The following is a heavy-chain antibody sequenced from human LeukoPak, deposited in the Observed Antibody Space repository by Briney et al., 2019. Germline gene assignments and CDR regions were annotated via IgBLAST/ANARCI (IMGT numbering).Heavy chain of an antibody. CDR1: GAFISSNNW. Sequence: SETLSLTCAVSGAFISSNNWWSWVRQPPGKGLEWIGEIHLGGRTNYNPSLKSRVTISLDKSNNQFSLELTSVTAADTAVYYCGRIGFSGYGTVDYWGQGTLVTVSS. CDR3: GRIGFSGYGTVDY. CDR2: IHLGGRT. V-gene: IGHV4-4*02. D-gene: IGHD5-12*01. J-gene: IGHJ4*02.